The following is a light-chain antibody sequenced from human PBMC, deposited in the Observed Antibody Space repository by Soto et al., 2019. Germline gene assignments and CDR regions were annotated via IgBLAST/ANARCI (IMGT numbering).Light chain of an antibody. J-gene: IGLJ2*01. CDR1: SSDVGGYVY. V-gene: IGLV2-14*01. Sequence: QSALTQPASVSGSPGQSITISCTGTSSDVGGYVYVSGFQQHPGTAPKLMIYDVSNRPSGVSHRFTGCKSGNTAALTISVHKAEDEADYYCSSYTASSTVVFGRGTKHTVL. CDR3: SSYTASSTVV. CDR2: DVS.